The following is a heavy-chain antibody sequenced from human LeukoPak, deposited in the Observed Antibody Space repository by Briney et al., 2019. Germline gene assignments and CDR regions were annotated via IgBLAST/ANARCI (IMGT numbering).Heavy chain of an antibody. CDR2: ISSSSSTI. J-gene: IGHJ4*02. Sequence: GGSLRLSCAASGFTFSSHSMNWVRQAPGKGLEWVSYISSSSSTIYYADSVKGRFTISRDNAKNSLYLQMNSLRAEDTAVYYCARVGEDCTNGVCYLAGYYFDYWGQGTLVTVSS. V-gene: IGHV3-48*01. CDR1: GFTFSSHS. CDR3: ARVGEDCTNGVCYLAGYYFDY. D-gene: IGHD2-8*01.